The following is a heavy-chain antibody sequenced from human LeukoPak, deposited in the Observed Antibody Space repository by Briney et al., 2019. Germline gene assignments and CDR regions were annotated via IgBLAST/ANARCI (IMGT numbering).Heavy chain of an antibody. CDR3: AKGYTYYDFWSGLYGMDV. D-gene: IGHD3-3*01. V-gene: IGHV3-23*01. Sequence: PGGSLRLSCAASGFTFSSYAMSWVRQAPGKGLEWVSAISGSGGSTYYADSVKGRFTISRDNSMNTLYLQMNSLRAEDTAVYYCAKGYTYYDFWSGLYGMDVWGQGTTVTVSS. CDR1: GFTFSSYA. J-gene: IGHJ6*02. CDR2: ISGSGGST.